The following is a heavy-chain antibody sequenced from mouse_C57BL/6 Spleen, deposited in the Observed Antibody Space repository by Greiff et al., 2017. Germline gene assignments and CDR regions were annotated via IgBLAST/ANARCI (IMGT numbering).Heavy chain of an antibody. Sequence: QVQLQQPGAELVKPGASVKLSCKASGYTFTSYWMHWVKQSPGRGLEWIGRIDPNSGGTKYNEKFKSKATLTVDKPSSKAYMQLSSLTSEDSAVXYCERGEEGNYAWWAYWGQGTLVTVSA. V-gene: IGHV1-72*01. CDR3: ERGEEGNYAWWAY. CDR2: IDPNSGGT. CDR1: GYTFTSYW. D-gene: IGHD2-1*01. J-gene: IGHJ3*01.